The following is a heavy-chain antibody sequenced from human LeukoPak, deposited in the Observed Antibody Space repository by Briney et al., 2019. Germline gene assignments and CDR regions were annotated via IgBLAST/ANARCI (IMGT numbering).Heavy chain of an antibody. V-gene: IGHV1-18*01. J-gene: IGHJ4*02. CDR1: GYTFTSYG. CDR3: ARGELATIYDY. CDR2: ISAYNGNT. Sequence: ASVKVSCKASGYTFTSYGISWVRQAPGQGLEWMGWISAYNGNTNYAQKFQGRVTMTRNTSISTAYMELSSLRSEDTAVYYCARGELATIYDYWGQGTLVTVSS. D-gene: IGHD5-12*01.